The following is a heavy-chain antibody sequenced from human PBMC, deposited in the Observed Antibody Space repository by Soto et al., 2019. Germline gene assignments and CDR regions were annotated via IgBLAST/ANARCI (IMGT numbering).Heavy chain of an antibody. CDR1: GFAFTGYY. J-gene: IGHJ4*02. CDR3: ARDQRSYGEPPFDY. D-gene: IGHD3-16*01. Sequence: ASVEVSCKASGFAFTGYYIHWVRLAPGQGLEWMGWIKSNGDDTKYARKFQDRVTMTRDTSMNTVYMELSRLRSDDTAVYYCARDQRSYGEPPFDYWGQGTLVTVSS. V-gene: IGHV1-2*02. CDR2: IKSNGDDT.